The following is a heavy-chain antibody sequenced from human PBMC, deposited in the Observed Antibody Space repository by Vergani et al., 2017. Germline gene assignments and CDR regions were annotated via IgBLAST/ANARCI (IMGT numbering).Heavy chain of an antibody. D-gene: IGHD6-13*01. CDR3: ARRKGGDQVVAASGTFDP. V-gene: IGHV5-51*01. CDR1: GYSFTSYW. Sequence: EVQLVQSGAEVTKPGESLKISCKGSGYSFTSYWIGWVRQLPGKGLEWMGIIYPGDSDTRYSPSFQGQVTISADQSISTAYLQWSSLKASDTAMYYCARRKGGDQVVAASGTFDPWGQGTLVTVSS. J-gene: IGHJ5*02. CDR2: IYPGDSDT.